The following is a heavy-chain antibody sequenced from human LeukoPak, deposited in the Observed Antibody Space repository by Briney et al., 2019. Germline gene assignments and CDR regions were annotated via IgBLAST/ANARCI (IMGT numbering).Heavy chain of an antibody. CDR3: AKRGNSSSWFNWYFDL. J-gene: IGHJ2*01. CDR2: IKQNGSGT. CDR1: GFTFSTYW. D-gene: IGHD6-13*01. Sequence: GGSLRLSCVASGFTFSTYWMSWVRQAPGKGLEWVANIKQNGSGTSYVDSVKGRFTISRDNSKNTLYLQMNSLRAEDTAVYYCAKRGNSSSWFNWYFDLWGRGTLVTVSS. V-gene: IGHV3-7*03.